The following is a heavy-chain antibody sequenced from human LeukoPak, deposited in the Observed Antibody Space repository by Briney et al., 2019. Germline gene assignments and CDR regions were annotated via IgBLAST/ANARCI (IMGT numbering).Heavy chain of an antibody. CDR2: ISDSGGSA. Sequence: EGSLRLSCAASGFTFGSYAMSWVRQAPGKGLEWVSAISDSGGSAYYTDSVKGRFTISRDNPRNTLYLQMNSLRAEDSALYFCAKGYDYESSGYPQPFDYWGQGTLVTVSS. CDR3: AKGYDYESSGYPQPFDY. CDR1: GFTFGSYA. D-gene: IGHD3-22*01. J-gene: IGHJ4*02. V-gene: IGHV3-23*01.